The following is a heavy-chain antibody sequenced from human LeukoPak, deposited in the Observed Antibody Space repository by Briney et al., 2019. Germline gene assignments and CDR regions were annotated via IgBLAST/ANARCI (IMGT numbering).Heavy chain of an antibody. CDR3: ARWIHYYYMDV. Sequence: PSETLSLTCAVYGGSFSGYYWSWIRQPAGKGLEWIGRIYTSGSTNYNPSLKSRVTMSVDTSKNQFSLKLSSVTAADTAVYYCARWIHYYYMDVWGKGTTVTISS. CDR1: GGSFSGYY. J-gene: IGHJ6*03. CDR2: IYTSGST. V-gene: IGHV4-59*10.